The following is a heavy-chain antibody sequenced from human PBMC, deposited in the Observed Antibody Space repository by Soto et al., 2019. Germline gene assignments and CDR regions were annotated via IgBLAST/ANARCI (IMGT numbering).Heavy chain of an antibody. Sequence: PGESLKISCQGSGYSFTNYWVGWVRQIPGRGLEWMGIIHPGDSDTRYSPFFQGQVTISADKSISTAYLQWSSLKASDTAMYYCARHNRYNSTWFEGWFDPWGQGTLVTISS. CDR2: IHPGDSDT. J-gene: IGHJ5*02. CDR1: GYSFTNYW. D-gene: IGHD6-13*01. V-gene: IGHV5-51*01. CDR3: ARHNRYNSTWFEGWFDP.